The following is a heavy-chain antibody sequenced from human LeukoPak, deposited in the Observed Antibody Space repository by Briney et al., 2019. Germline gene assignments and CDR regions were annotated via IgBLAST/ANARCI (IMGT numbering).Heavy chain of an antibody. Sequence: GGSLRLSCAASGFTFSNNAMYWVRQAPGKGLERAAVISADGTGKDYADSVKGRFTISRDSSMNTLYLQMSGLRAEDTAVYYCARETTGFMDYWGQGTLVTVSS. CDR3: ARETTGFMDY. D-gene: IGHD3-16*01. CDR2: ISADGTGK. J-gene: IGHJ4*02. V-gene: IGHV3-30-3*01. CDR1: GFTFSNNA.